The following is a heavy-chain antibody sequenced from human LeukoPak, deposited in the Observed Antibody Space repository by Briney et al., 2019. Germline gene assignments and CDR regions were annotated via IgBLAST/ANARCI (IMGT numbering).Heavy chain of an antibody. CDR1: GFTVSSNY. J-gene: IGHJ6*03. CDR3: TTSQQWLVIYYYYYYMDV. D-gene: IGHD6-19*01. Sequence: GGSLRLSCAASGFTVSSNYMSWVRQAPGKGLEWVGRIKSKTDGGTTDYAAPVKGRFTISRDDSKNTLYLQMNSLKTEDTAVYYCTTSQQWLVIYYYYYYMDVWGKGTTVTISS. CDR2: IKSKTDGGTT. V-gene: IGHV3-15*01.